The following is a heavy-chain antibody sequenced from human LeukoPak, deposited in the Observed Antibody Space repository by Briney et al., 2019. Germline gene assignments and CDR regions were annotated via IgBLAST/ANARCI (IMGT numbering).Heavy chain of an antibody. Sequence: GGSLRLSCAASGFTFSSYSMNWVRQAPGKGLEWVSYISSSGSTIYYADSVKGRFTISRDNAKNSLYLQMNSLRAEDTAGYYCARVIGYYGSGSDYWGQGTLVTVSS. D-gene: IGHD3-10*01. V-gene: IGHV3-48*04. J-gene: IGHJ4*02. CDR2: ISSSGSTI. CDR3: ARVIGYYGSGSDY. CDR1: GFTFSSYS.